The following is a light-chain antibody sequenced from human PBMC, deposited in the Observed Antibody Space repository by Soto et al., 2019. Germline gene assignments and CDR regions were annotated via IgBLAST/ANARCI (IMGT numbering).Light chain of an antibody. CDR3: GTWDSSLSAYV. CDR1: SSNIGNNY. CDR2: GNN. Sequence: QSVLTQPPSVSAAPGQKVTISCSGSSSNIGNNYVSWYQQLPGTAPKLLIYGNNKRPSGIPDRFSGSKSGTSATLGITGLQTGDEADYCCGTWDSSLSAYVFGTGTKLTVL. J-gene: IGLJ1*01. V-gene: IGLV1-51*01.